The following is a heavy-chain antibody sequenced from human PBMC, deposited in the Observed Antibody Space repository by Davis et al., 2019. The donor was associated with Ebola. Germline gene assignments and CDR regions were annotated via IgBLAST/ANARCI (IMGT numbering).Heavy chain of an antibody. D-gene: IGHD2-15*01. CDR2: IKSKTDGGTT. Sequence: GESLKISCAASGFTFSNAWMSWVRQAPGKGLEWVGRIKSKTDGGTTDYAAPVKGRFTISRDDSKNTLYLQMNSLKTEDTAVYYCTTVSKTAGRGYCSGGSCPSEDYWGQGTLVTVSS. J-gene: IGHJ4*02. V-gene: IGHV3-15*01. CDR3: TTVSKTAGRGYCSGGSCPSEDY. CDR1: GFTFSNAW.